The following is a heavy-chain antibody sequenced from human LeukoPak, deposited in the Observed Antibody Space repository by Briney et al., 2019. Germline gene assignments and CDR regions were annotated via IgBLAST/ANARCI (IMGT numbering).Heavy chain of an antibody. CDR2: ISGSGGST. CDR3: AKTTSSYYYYYGMDV. CDR1: GFTFSSYA. V-gene: IGHV3-23*01. J-gene: IGHJ6*02. Sequence: GGSLRLSCAASGFTFSSYAMSWVRQAPGKGLEWVSAISGSGGSTYYADSVKGRFTISRDNSKNTLYLQMNSLRAEDTAVYYCAKTTSSYYYYYGMDVWGQGTTVTVSS. D-gene: IGHD1-1*01.